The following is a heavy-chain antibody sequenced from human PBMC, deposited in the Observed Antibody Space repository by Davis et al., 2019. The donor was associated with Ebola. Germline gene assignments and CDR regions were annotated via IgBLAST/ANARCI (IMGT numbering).Heavy chain of an antibody. CDR2: INPNSGGT. J-gene: IGHJ4*02. CDR3: AKDMHSSGWVFDY. Sequence: ASVKVSCKASGYSFTGNYVQWVRQAPGQGLEWMGRINPNSGGTNYAQKFQGRVTMTRDTSTSTVYMELSSLRSEDTALYYCAKDMHSSGWVFDYWGQGTLVTVSS. D-gene: IGHD6-19*01. CDR1: GYSFTGNY. V-gene: IGHV1-2*06.